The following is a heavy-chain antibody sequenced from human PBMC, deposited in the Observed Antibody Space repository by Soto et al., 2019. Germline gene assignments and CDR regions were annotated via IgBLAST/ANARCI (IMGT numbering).Heavy chain of an antibody. CDR1: GYTFSGFY. J-gene: IGHJ4*02. D-gene: IGHD6-19*01. Sequence: ASVKVSCKASGYTFSGFYMHWVRQAPGQGLEWMGWINPNSGGTKSAEKFQGRVTMTRDTSISTAYMELSRLTSDDTAVYYCASAAVTVTAGLDFWGQGTQVTVSS. CDR2: INPNSGGT. V-gene: IGHV1-2*02. CDR3: ASAAVTVTAGLDF.